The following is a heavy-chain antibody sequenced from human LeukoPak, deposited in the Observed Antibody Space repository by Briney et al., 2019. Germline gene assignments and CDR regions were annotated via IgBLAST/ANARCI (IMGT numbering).Heavy chain of an antibody. Sequence: SETLSLTCTVSGGSISSGGYYWSWIRQHPGKGLEWIGYIYYSGSTYYNPSLKSRVTISVDTSKNQFSLKLSSVTAADTAVYYCAGRGAAAGEGFDYWGQGTLVTVSS. J-gene: IGHJ4*02. CDR1: GGSISSGGYY. CDR3: AGRGAAAGEGFDY. CDR2: IYYSGST. V-gene: IGHV4-31*03. D-gene: IGHD6-13*01.